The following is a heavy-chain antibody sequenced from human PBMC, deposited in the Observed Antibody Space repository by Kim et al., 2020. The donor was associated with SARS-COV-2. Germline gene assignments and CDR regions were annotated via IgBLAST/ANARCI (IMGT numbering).Heavy chain of an antibody. J-gene: IGHJ4*02. Sequence: SETLSLTCAVYGGSFSGYYWSWIRQPPGKGLEWIGEINHSGSTNYNPSLKSRVTISVDTSKNQFSLKLSSGTAADTAVYYCARSICSGGSCERLDYWGQGTLVTVSS. CDR2: INHSGST. CDR3: ARSICSGGSCERLDY. V-gene: IGHV4-34*01. D-gene: IGHD2-15*01. CDR1: GGSFSGYY.